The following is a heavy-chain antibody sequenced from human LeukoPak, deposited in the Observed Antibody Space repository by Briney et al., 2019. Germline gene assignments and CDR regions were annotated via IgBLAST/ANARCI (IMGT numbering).Heavy chain of an antibody. V-gene: IGHV3-23*01. CDR3: ARGSSPDY. CDR1: GFTFSSYA. Sequence: GGSLRLSCAASGFTFSSYAMSWIRQAPGRGLDWVSTINGGGSNTFYADSVKGRFTISRDASKSTVSLQMNSLRAEDTAIYYCARGSSPDYWGQGTLVTASS. D-gene: IGHD2-15*01. J-gene: IGHJ4*02. CDR2: INGGGSNT.